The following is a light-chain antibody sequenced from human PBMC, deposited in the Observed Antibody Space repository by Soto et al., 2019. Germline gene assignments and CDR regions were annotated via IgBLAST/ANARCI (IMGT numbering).Light chain of an antibody. V-gene: IGKV1-5*01. CDR2: DAS. Sequence: DIQMTQSPSTLSASVGDRVTITCRASQSISSWLAWYQQKPGKAPKLLIYDASSSDSGVPSRFSGSGSGTEFTLTSSSLQPDDFATYYCQQYNSYSPFGQGTRLEIK. J-gene: IGKJ5*01. CDR1: QSISSW. CDR3: QQYNSYSP.